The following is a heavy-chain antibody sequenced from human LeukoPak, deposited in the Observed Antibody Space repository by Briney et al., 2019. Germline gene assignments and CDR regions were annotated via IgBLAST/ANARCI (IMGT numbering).Heavy chain of an antibody. V-gene: IGHV3-23*01. J-gene: IGHJ4*02. CDR2: ISADGGST. CDR3: AKGAAPVISTAGNIFDS. D-gene: IGHD6-13*01. Sequence: PGGSLRLSCAASGFTFSTYAMTWVRQAPGKGLERVSSISADGGSTYYADSVKGRFTISRDNSKNTLYVQMSSLRVDDSAVYYCAKGAAPVISTAGNIFDSWGLGILVTVSS. CDR1: GFTFSTYA.